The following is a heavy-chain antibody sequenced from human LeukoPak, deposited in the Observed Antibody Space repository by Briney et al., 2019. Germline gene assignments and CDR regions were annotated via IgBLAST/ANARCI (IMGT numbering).Heavy chain of an antibody. J-gene: IGHJ4*02. D-gene: IGHD3-22*01. CDR3: ARDLAYYYDGSGPETLYYFDY. V-gene: IGHV4-34*01. CDR1: GGSIISHY. CDR2: INHSGST. Sequence: PSETLSLTCSVSGGSIISHYWSWIRQPPGKGLEWIGEINHSGSTNYNPSLKSRVTISVDTSKNQFSLKLSSVTAADTAVYYCARDLAYYYDGSGPETLYYFDYWGQGTLVTVSS.